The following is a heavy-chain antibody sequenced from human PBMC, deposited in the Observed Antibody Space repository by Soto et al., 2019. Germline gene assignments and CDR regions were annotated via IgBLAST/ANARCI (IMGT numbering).Heavy chain of an antibody. CDR3: ARMVRGDYYYYYGMDV. CDR1: GFTFDDYT. Sequence: GGSLRLSCAASGFTFDDYTMHWVRQAPGKGLEWVSLISWDGGSTYYADSVKGRFTISRDNSKNSLYLQMNSLRTEDTALYYCARMVRGDYYYYYGMDVWGQGTTVTVS. V-gene: IGHV3-43*01. CDR2: ISWDGGST. D-gene: IGHD3-10*01. J-gene: IGHJ6*02.